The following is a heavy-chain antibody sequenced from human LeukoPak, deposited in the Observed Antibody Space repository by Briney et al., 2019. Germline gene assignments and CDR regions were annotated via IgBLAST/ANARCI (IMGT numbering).Heavy chain of an antibody. V-gene: IGHV1-18*01. CDR3: ARDQSPLNGGYSEGEVFDC. CDR1: GYTFTSYG. CDR2: ISAYNGNT. Sequence: ASVKVSCKASGYTFTSYGISWVRQAPGQGLEWMGWISAYNGNTNYAQKLQGRVTMTTDTSTSTAYMELRSLRSDDTAVYYCARDQSPLNGGYSEGEVFDCWGQGTLVTVSS. D-gene: IGHD5-12*01. J-gene: IGHJ4*02.